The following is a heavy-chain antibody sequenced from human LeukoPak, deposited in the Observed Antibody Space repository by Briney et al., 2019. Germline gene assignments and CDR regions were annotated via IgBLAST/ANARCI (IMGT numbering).Heavy chain of an antibody. V-gene: IGHV4-34*01. Sequence: SETLSLTCAVYGGSFSGYYWSWIRQPPGKGLEWIGEINHSGSTNYNPSLKSRVTISVDTSKNQFSLKLSSVTAADTAVYYCARRYRVYYYYMDVWGKGTTVTVSS. CDR2: INHSGST. D-gene: IGHD2-2*01. CDR1: GGSFSGYY. CDR3: ARRYRVYYYYMDV. J-gene: IGHJ6*03.